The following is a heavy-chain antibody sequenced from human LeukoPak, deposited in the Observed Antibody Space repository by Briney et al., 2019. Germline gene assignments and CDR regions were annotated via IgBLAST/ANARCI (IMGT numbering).Heavy chain of an antibody. CDR3: ARVAYYYGTGSYYNPAHFDY. CDR1: GGSISSYY. V-gene: IGHV4-59*01. CDR2: IYYSGST. J-gene: IGHJ4*02. Sequence: SETLSLTCTVSGGSISSYYWSWIRQPPGKGLEWIGYIYYSGSTNYNPSLQSRVTISVDMSKDQFSLKLSSVTAADTAVYCCARVAYYYGTGSYYNPAHFDYWGQGTLVTVSS. D-gene: IGHD3-10*01.